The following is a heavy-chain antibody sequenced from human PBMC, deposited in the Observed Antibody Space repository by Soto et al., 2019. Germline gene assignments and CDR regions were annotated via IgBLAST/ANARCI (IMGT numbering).Heavy chain of an antibody. D-gene: IGHD3-9*01. CDR3: ARVRVNYDISTGYHYYYGMDV. J-gene: IGHJ6*02. CDR1: GGTFSSYA. CDR2: IIPIFGTA. V-gene: IGHV1-69*01. Sequence: QVQLVQSGAEVKKPGSSVKVSCKASGGTFSSYAISWVRQAPGQGLEWMGGIIPIFGTANYAQKFQGRVTITADESTSTAYMELSSLRSEDTAVYYCARVRVNYDISTGYHYYYGMDVWGQGTTVTVSS.